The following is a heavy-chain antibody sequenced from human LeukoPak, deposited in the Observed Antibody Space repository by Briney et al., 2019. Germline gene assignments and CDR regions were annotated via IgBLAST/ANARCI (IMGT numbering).Heavy chain of an antibody. CDR3: ARDAYYYGSGSYSPKFDY. V-gene: IGHV3-48*03. CDR1: GFTFSSYE. Sequence: GGSLRLSCAASGFTFSSYEMNWVRQAPGKGLEWVSYISSSGSTIYYADSVKARFTISRDNAKNSLYLQMNSLRAEDTAVYYCARDAYYYGSGSYSPKFDYWGQGTLVTVSS. D-gene: IGHD3-10*01. CDR2: ISSSGSTI. J-gene: IGHJ4*02.